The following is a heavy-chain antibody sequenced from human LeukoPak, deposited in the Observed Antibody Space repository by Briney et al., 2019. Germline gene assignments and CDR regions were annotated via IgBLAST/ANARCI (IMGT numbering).Heavy chain of an antibody. D-gene: IGHD3-10*01. J-gene: IGHJ6*02. CDR1: GYSISSGYY. Sequence: SETLSLTCTVSGYSISSGYYWGWIRQPPGKGLEWIGYIYDSGTTNYNPSLKSRVTISLDTSQNQFSLNLTSVTAADTALYYCARSSGSGSRNYYYYPLDVWGQGTTVTVSS. CDR2: IYDSGTT. CDR3: ARSSGSGSRNYYYYPLDV. V-gene: IGHV4-61*01.